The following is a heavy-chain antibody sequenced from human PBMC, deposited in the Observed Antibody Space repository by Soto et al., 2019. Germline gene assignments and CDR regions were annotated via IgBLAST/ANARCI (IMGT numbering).Heavy chain of an antibody. CDR3: ANIGSGRTTLYYYYYYGMDV. CDR1: GFSFHYYT. V-gene: IGHV3-21*04. CDR2: ISRASNVI. Sequence: GGSLRLSCAASGFSFHYYTMNWVRQAPGKGLEWVSAISRASNVIFYADSVEGRFTISRDNAQNLLYLNMNSLRAEDTAVYYCANIGSGRTTLYYYYYYGMDVWGQGTTVTVSS. J-gene: IGHJ6*02. D-gene: IGHD3-10*01.